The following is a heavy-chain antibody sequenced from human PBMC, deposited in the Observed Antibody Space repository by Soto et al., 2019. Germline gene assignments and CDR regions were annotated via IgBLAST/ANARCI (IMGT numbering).Heavy chain of an antibody. D-gene: IGHD6-13*01. Sequence: EVQLLEAGGGVVQPGGSLRLSCAASGFTFSAYAMSWVRQAPGKGLEGVSVISDSGGATYYADSVKGRFTISRDNSKNTLYLQMNSLRAEDTAVYYCARQDYSTTWYLKYWGQGTLVTVSS. CDR1: GFTFSAYA. V-gene: IGHV3-23*01. J-gene: IGHJ4*02. CDR2: ISDSGGAT. CDR3: ARQDYSTTWYLKY.